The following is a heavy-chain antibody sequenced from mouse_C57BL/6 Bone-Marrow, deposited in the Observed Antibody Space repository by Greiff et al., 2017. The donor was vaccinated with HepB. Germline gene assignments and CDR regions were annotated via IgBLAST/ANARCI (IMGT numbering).Heavy chain of an antibody. V-gene: IGHV14-1*01. CDR2: IDPEDGDT. CDR1: GFNIKDYY. CDR3: TTDYYGSSYRYYAMDY. J-gene: IGHJ4*01. Sequence: VQLQQSGAELVRPGASVKLSCTASGFNIKDYYMHWVKQRPEQGLEWIGRIDPEDGDTEYAPKFQGKATMTADTSSNTAYLQLSSLTSEDTAVYYWTTDYYGSSYRYYAMDYWGQGTSVTVSS. D-gene: IGHD1-1*01.